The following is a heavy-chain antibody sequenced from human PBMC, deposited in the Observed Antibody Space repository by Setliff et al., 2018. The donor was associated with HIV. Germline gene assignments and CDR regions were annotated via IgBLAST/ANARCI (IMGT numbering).Heavy chain of an antibody. J-gene: IGHJ3*01. CDR2: ISPNNGAA. V-gene: IGHV1-2*06. Sequence: RASVKVSCKATGYIIVGYKMNWVRQVPGQGLEWIGRISPNNGAAEYAPRFQGRVRMTLDTSISTAYLEIPSLTSDDAAVYYCARPRVFDSFDVWGQGTMVTVS. CDR1: GYIIVGYK. CDR3: ARPRVFDSFDV.